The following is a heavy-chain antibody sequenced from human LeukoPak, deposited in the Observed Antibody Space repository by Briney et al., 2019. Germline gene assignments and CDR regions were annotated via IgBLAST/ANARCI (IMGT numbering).Heavy chain of an antibody. CDR3: ASEIIFGSFDY. Sequence: PGGSLRLSCAASGFTFSNYTMHWVRQAPGKGLEWVAVISYDANNKYYADSVKGRFTISRDNSKNTLYLQMNSLRAEDTAVYYCASEIIFGSFDYWGQGTLVTVSS. J-gene: IGHJ4*02. V-gene: IGHV3-30*04. CDR2: ISYDANNK. D-gene: IGHD3-3*01. CDR1: GFTFSNYT.